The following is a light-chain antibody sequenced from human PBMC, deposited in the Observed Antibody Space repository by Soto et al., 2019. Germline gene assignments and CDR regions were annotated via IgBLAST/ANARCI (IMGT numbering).Light chain of an antibody. CDR1: SSNIGSNY. CDR2: SDN. V-gene: IGLV1-47*02. J-gene: IGLJ2*01. CDR3: AAWDDSLSGRDVV. Sequence: QSELTQPPSASGTPGQRVTISCSGSSSNIGSNYVYWYQQLPGTAPKLLIYSDNQRPSGVPDRFSGSKSGTSASLAISGLRSEDEADYYCAAWDDSLSGRDVVFGGGTKVTVL.